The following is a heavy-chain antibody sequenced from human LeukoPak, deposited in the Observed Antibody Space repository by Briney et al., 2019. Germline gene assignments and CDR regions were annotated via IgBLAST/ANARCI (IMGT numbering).Heavy chain of an antibody. CDR2: INQGGSQK. CDR3: ARERSVGSGNRGFAFDI. D-gene: IGHD3-10*01. J-gene: IGHJ3*02. Sequence: PGGSLRLSCAASGFTFSSHWMSWVRLPPGKGLEWVANINQGGSQKYYVDSVKRGFTISRDNAKNSVYLEMNTLRAEDTAVYSCARERSVGSGNRGFAFDIWGQGTLVTVSS. V-gene: IGHV3-7*03. CDR1: GFTFSSHW.